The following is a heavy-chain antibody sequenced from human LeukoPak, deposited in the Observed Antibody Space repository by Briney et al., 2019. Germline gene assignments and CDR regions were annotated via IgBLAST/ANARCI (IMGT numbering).Heavy chain of an antibody. CDR3: ARPTYGSGSYSFDY. V-gene: IGHV3-30*03. J-gene: IGHJ4*02. Sequence: PGRSLRLSCAASGVTFSSYGMHWVRQAPGKGLEWVAVISYDGSNKYYADSVKGRFTISRDNSKNTLYLQMNSLRAEDTAVYYCARPTYGSGSYSFDYWGQGTLVTVSS. CDR2: ISYDGSNK. CDR1: GVTFSSYG. D-gene: IGHD3-10*01.